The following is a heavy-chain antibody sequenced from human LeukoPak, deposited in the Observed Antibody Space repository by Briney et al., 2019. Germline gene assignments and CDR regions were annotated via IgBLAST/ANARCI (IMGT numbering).Heavy chain of an antibody. Sequence: SETLSLTCTVSGGSISSYYWSWIRQPPGKGLEWFGSMYHSGDTYYNPSLKSRVTISVDTSKNQLSPKLSSVTAADTAVYYCARSKAHLSTSWYGTWFDPWGQGTLVTVSS. CDR1: GGSISSYY. J-gene: IGHJ5*02. D-gene: IGHD2-2*01. CDR3: ARSKAHLSTSWYGTWFDP. V-gene: IGHV4-59*08. CDR2: MYHSGDT.